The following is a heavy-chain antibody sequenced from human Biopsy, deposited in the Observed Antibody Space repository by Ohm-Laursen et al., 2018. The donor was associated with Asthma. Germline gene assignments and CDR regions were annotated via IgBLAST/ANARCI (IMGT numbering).Heavy chain of an antibody. Sequence: SLRLSCSASGFNFHNYGMNWVRRAPGKGLEWAAQILFDGRKINYPDSVKGRFTISRDNSKNMVYLQMNSLRPEDTAVYYCAKDRVAGRSYYFDYWGQGSLVSVSS. CDR3: AKDRVAGRSYYFDY. V-gene: IGHV3-30*18. J-gene: IGHJ4*02. D-gene: IGHD6-13*01. CDR2: ILFDGRKI. CDR1: GFNFHNYG.